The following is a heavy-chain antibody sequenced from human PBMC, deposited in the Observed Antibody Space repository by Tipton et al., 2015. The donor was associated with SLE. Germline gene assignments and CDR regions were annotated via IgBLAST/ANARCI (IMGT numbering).Heavy chain of an antibody. V-gene: IGHV3-74*01. Sequence: SLRLSCAASGFTFSSYWMHWVRQAPGKGLVWVSRINSDGSSTSYADSVKGRFTISRDTSKNMVYLQMNSLRAEDTAVYYCAKDLHYFGMDVWGQGTTVTVSS. CDR1: GFTFSSYW. J-gene: IGHJ6*02. CDR3: AKDLHYFGMDV. CDR2: INSDGSST.